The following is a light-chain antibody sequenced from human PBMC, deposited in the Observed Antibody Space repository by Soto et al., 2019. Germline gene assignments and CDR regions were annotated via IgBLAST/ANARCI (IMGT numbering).Light chain of an antibody. CDR3: QQYGSSIFT. CDR1: QSVSSSY. J-gene: IGKJ3*01. V-gene: IGKV3-20*01. CDR2: GAS. Sequence: EIVLTQSPGTLSLSPGERATLSCRASQSVSSSYLAWYQQKPGQAPRLLIHGASSRATGIPYRFSGSGSGTDFTLTISRLEPEDFAVYYCQQYGSSIFTFGPGTKVDIK.